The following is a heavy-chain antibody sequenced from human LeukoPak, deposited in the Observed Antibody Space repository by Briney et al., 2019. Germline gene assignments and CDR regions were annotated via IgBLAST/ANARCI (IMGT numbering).Heavy chain of an antibody. J-gene: IGHJ6*02. CDR1: GGSFSGYY. CDR2: INHSGST. Sequence: SETLSLTCAVYGGSFSGYYWSWIRQPPGKGLEWIGEINHSGSTNYNPSLKSRVTISVDTSKNQFSLKLGSVTAADTAVYYCARGRQLGRSYYCYYGMDVWGQGTTVTVSS. D-gene: IGHD6-13*01. V-gene: IGHV4-34*01. CDR3: ARGRQLGRSYYCYYGMDV.